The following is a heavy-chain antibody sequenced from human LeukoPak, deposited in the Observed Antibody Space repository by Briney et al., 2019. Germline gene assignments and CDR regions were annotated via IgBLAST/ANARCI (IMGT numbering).Heavy chain of an antibody. CDR1: GYTFTGYY. CDR3: ARMTLLSSWTLGAFGF. V-gene: IGHV1-2*02. Sequence: ASVKVSCKASGYTFTGYYIHWVRQAPGQGLEWMGWISPNSGGTNYAQRFQGRVTMTRDTSISTAYMELSRLRSDDTAVYYCARMTLLSSWTLGAFGFWGQGTIVTVSS. CDR2: ISPNSGGT. D-gene: IGHD6-13*01. J-gene: IGHJ3*01.